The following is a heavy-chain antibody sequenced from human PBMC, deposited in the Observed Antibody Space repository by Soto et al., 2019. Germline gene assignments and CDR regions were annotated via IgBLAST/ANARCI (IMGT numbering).Heavy chain of an antibody. D-gene: IGHD6-13*01. CDR2: TYYRSKWYN. CDR3: ARVRQLVDYYYYGMDV. J-gene: IGHJ6*02. Sequence: SQTLSLTCAISVDSVSSNSAAWNWIRQSPSRGLEWLGRTYYRSKWYNDYAVSVKSRITINPDTSKNQFSLQLNSVTPEDTAVYYCARVRQLVDYYYYGMDVWGQGTTVTVSS. CDR1: VDSVSSNSAA. V-gene: IGHV6-1*01.